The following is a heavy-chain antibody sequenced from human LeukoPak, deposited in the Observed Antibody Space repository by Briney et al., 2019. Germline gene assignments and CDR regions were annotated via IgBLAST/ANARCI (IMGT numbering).Heavy chain of an antibody. D-gene: IGHD1-1*01. V-gene: IGHV3-64*01. CDR2: ISSNGGST. J-gene: IGHJ4*02. Sequence: GGSLRLSCAASGFTFSNAWMSWVRQAPGKGLEYVSAISSNGGSTYYANSVKGRFTISRDNAKNSLYLQMNSLRAEDTAVYYCARGRPTADYWGQGTLVTVSS. CDR1: GFTFSNAW. CDR3: ARGRPTADY.